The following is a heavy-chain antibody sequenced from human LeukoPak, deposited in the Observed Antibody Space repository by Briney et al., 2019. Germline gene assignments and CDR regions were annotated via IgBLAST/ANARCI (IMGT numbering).Heavy chain of an antibody. J-gene: IGHJ4*02. Sequence: GGSLRLSCAAPGFTFSSYAMSWVRQAPGKGLEWVSAISGSGGSTHYADSVKGRFTISRDNSKNTLYLQMNSLRAEDTAVYYCATSPPYDYIWGSYRSVFDYWGQGTLVTVSS. D-gene: IGHD3-16*02. CDR2: ISGSGGST. CDR1: GFTFSSYA. V-gene: IGHV3-23*01. CDR3: ATSPPYDYIWGSYRSVFDY.